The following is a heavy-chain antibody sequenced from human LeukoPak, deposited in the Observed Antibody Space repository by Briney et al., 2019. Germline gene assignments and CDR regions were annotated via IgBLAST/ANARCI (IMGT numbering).Heavy chain of an antibody. CDR3: ARDRTAMVTVGDY. D-gene: IGHD5-18*01. V-gene: IGHV3-33*01. CDR1: GFTFSSYG. J-gene: IGHJ4*02. Sequence: GGSLRLSCAASGFTFSSYGMHWVRQAPGKGLEWVAVIWYDGSNKYYADSVKGRFTNSRDNSKNTLYLQMNSLRAGDTAVYYCARDRTAMVTVGDYWGQGTLVTVSS. CDR2: IWYDGSNK.